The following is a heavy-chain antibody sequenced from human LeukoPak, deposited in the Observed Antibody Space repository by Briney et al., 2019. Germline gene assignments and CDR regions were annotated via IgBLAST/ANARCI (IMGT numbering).Heavy chain of an antibody. J-gene: IGHJ4*02. CDR3: ARDSADSSGYYYYFDY. V-gene: IGHV4-59*01. CDR2: IYYSGST. D-gene: IGHD3-22*01. Sequence: SETLSLTCTVSGGSISSYYWSWIRQPPGKGLEWIGYIYYSGSTNYNPSLKSRVTISEDTSKNQFSLKLSSVTAADTAVYYCARDSADSSGYYYYFDYWGQGTLVTVSS. CDR1: GGSISSYY.